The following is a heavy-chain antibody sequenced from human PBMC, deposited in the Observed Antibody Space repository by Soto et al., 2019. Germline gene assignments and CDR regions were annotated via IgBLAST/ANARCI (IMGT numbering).Heavy chain of an antibody. V-gene: IGHV4-59*08. CDR3: ATMGTPATGLYFFDY. CDR2: IYYSGST. CDR1: NDSISPYY. Sequence: PSETLSLTCTVSNDSISPYYWSWIRQPPGKGLEWIGFIYYSGSTTYNPSLKSRVTISVATSKNQFSLKLSFVTAADTAVYYCATMGTPATGLYFFDYWGQGSLVTVSS. J-gene: IGHJ4*02. D-gene: IGHD2-15*01.